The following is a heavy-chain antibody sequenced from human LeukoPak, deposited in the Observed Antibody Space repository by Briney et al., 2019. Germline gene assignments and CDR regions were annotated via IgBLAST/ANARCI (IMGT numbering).Heavy chain of an antibody. Sequence: SETLSLTCTVSGGSVSSYYWNWVRQPPGKGLEWIGSIYHSGSTYYNPSLKSRVTISVDTSKNQFSLKLSSVTAADTAVYYCARCITIFGVAEYYFDYWGQGTLVTVSS. CDR2: IYHSGST. CDR3: ARCITIFGVAEYYFDY. D-gene: IGHD3-3*01. V-gene: IGHV4-59*08. J-gene: IGHJ4*02. CDR1: GGSVSSYY.